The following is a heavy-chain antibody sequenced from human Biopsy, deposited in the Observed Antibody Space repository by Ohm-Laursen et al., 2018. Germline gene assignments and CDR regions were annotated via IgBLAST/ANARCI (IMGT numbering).Heavy chain of an antibody. V-gene: IGHV4-59*01. Sequence: GTLSLTWTVSRDSISNYYWTWIRQSPGKGLEWIGYIYYTGSTNYNPSVKSRVTISVDTSKNQFSLKLRSVTAADPAVYFCARDSRGGHLNTTLITGKNLDSWGQGILVTVSS. J-gene: IGHJ4*02. CDR3: ARDSRGGHLNTTLITGKNLDS. CDR1: RDSISNYY. D-gene: IGHD3-16*01. CDR2: IYYTGST.